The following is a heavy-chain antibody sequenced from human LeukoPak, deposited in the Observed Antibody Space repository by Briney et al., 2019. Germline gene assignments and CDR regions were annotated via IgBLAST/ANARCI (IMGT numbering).Heavy chain of an antibody. Sequence: SGPTLVKPTQTLTLTCTFSGFSLSTSGVGVGWIRQPPGKALEWLALIYWDDDKRYSPSLKSRLTINKDSSKNYVVLTMTNMDPVDIGKYYCANSGGYCSASTCYDHFDKWGQGTLVTVSS. D-gene: IGHD2-2*01. V-gene: IGHV2-5*02. CDR2: IYWDDDK. CDR3: ANSGGYCSASTCYDHFDK. J-gene: IGHJ4*02. CDR1: GFSLSTSGVG.